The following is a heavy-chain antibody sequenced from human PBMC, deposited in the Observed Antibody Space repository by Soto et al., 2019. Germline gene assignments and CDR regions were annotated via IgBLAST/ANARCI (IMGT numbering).Heavy chain of an antibody. CDR2: ISANGQGI. D-gene: IGHD1-7*01. CDR1: GFTFSTYA. V-gene: IGHV3-23*01. CDR3: TKDRNYPRDDFDY. Sequence: AGSLRLSCAASGFTFSTYALSWVRQAPGKGLEWASAISANGQGIYYADSVRGRFTISRDNSKNTIFLHMDSLRAEDTAVYYCTKDRNYPRDDFDYWGQGTLVTVSS. J-gene: IGHJ4*02.